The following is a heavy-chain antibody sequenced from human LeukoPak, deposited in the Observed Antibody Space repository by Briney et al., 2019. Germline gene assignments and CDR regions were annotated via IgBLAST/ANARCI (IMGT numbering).Heavy chain of an antibody. CDR3: ARDTRYYYDSSGRDY. Sequence: PGGSLRLSCAASGFTFSSYAKHWVRQAPGKGLEWVAVISYGGSNKYYADSVKGRFTISRDNSKNTLYLQMNSLRAEDTAVYYCARDTRYYYDSSGRDYWGQGTLVTVSS. J-gene: IGHJ4*02. D-gene: IGHD3-22*01. CDR2: ISYGGSNK. V-gene: IGHV3-30-3*01. CDR1: GFTFSSYA.